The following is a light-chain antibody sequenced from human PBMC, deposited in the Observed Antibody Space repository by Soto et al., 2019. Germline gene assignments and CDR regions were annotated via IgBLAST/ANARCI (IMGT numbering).Light chain of an antibody. J-gene: IGLJ2*01. Sequence: QSALTQPPSASGSPGQSVTISCTGTSSDVGGYNYVSWYQQHPGKAPKLMIYEVSKRPSGVPDRFSGSKSGSTAPLTVSGLQAEDEADYYGSSYAGSNSVVFGGGTKLTVL. CDR1: SSDVGGYNY. CDR2: EVS. CDR3: SSYAGSNSVV. V-gene: IGLV2-8*01.